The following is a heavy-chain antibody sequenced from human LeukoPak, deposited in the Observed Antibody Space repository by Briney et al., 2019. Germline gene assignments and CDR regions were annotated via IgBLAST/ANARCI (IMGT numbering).Heavy chain of an antibody. CDR3: ATAGSNSPPYYMDV. Sequence: SETLSLTCAVYGGSFSGYYWSWIRQPPGKGLEWIGSIYHSGRTYYNPSLKSRVTISVDTSKNQFSLKLRSVTAADTAVYYCATAGSNSPPYYMDVWGKGTTVTVSS. CDR1: GGSFSGYY. V-gene: IGHV4-34*01. J-gene: IGHJ6*03. D-gene: IGHD2/OR15-2a*01. CDR2: IYHSGRT.